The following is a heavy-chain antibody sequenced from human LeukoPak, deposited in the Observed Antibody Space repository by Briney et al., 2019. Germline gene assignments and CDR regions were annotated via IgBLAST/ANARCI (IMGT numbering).Heavy chain of an antibody. CDR3: ARSGSPRQYYFDY. CDR1: GFTSSSYS. Sequence: PGGSLRLSCAPSGFTSSSYSMHWVPQAPSKGPEWVAVISYDGSNKYYADSVKGRFTISRDNSKNTLYLQMTSLRAEDTAVYYCARSGSPRQYYFDYWGQGTLVTVSS. V-gene: IGHV3-30*03. J-gene: IGHJ4*02. D-gene: IGHD1-26*01. CDR2: ISYDGSNK.